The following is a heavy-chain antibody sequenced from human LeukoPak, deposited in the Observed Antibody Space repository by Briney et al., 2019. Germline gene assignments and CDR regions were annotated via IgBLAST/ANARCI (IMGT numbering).Heavy chain of an antibody. CDR2: IYPDDSDT. CDR3: ATPKYGSGNYGAFDI. J-gene: IGHJ3*02. CDR1: GYSFTSYW. Sequence: GESLKISCKGSGYSFTSYWIGWVRQMPGKGLEWMGIIYPDDSDTRYSPSFQGQVTISADKSISTAYLQWSSLKASDTAIYYCATPKYGSGNYGAFDIWGQGTRVTVSS. V-gene: IGHV5-51*01. D-gene: IGHD3-10*01.